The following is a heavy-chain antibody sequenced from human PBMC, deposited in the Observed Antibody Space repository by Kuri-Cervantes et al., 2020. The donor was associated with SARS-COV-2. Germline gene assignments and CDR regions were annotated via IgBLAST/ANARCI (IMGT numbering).Heavy chain of an antibody. CDR2: IYYSGST. V-gene: IGHV4-39*01. D-gene: IGHD4-11*01. J-gene: IGHJ4*02. CDR1: GGSISSSSYY. CDR3: ANYVYSTVYFDY. Sequence: SETLSLTCTVSGGSISSSSYYWGWIRQPPGKGLEGIGSIYYSGSTYYNPYLKRRVTISEDTSKNQFSLKLSSVTAADTAVYYCANYVYSTVYFDYWGQGTLVTVSS.